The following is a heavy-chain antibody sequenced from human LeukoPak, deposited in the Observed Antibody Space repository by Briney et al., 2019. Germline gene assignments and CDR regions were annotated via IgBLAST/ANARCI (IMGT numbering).Heavy chain of an antibody. CDR2: INPSGGST. D-gene: IGHD3-10*01. J-gene: IGHJ4*02. CDR3: ARGGDYGSGSTRRYFDY. Sequence: RGASVKVSCKASGYTFTSYYMHWVRQAPGPGLEWVGIINPSGGSTSYAQKFQGRVTMTRDTSTSTVYMELSSLRSEDTAVYYCARGGDYGSGSTRRYFDYWGQGTLVTVSS. CDR1: GYTFTSYY. V-gene: IGHV1-46*01.